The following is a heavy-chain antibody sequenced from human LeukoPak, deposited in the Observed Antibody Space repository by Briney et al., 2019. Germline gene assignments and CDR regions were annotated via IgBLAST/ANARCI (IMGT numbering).Heavy chain of an antibody. CDR2: INSDGSST. Sequence: GGSLRLSCTASGFTFSSYWMHWVRQAPGKGLVWVSRINSDGSSTSYADSVKGRFTISRDNAKNTLYLQMNSLRAEDTAVYYCARVSSGWYYFDYWGQGTLVTVSS. J-gene: IGHJ4*02. CDR3: ARVSSGWYYFDY. CDR1: GFTFSSYW. D-gene: IGHD6-19*01. V-gene: IGHV3-74*01.